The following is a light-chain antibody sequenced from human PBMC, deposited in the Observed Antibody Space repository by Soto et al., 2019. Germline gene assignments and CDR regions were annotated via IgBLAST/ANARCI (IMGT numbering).Light chain of an antibody. J-gene: IGKJ5*01. Sequence: EIVLTQSPGTLSLSPGERATLSCRASQSIGGNYLAWYQQKPGQAPRLLIYGASNRAAGIPARFSGSGSGTDFTLTINSLEPEDFAVYYCQQRSNWSPITFGQGTRLEIK. CDR2: GAS. CDR3: QQRSNWSPIT. CDR1: QSIGGNY. V-gene: IGKV3-11*01.